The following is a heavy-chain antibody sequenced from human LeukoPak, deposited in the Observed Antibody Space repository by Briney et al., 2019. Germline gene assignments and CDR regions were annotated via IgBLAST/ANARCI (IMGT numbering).Heavy chain of an antibody. CDR2: IYTSGTT. V-gene: IGHV4-4*07. Sequence: PSETLSLPCSVSGDSISPYYWSWIRQPAGKGLERIGRIYTSGTTYYNPSLKSRVTFSLDTSKNHFSLKLTSVTAADTAVYYCATKTAPPRRVDSSDIWGQGTMVTVSS. J-gene: IGHJ3*02. CDR3: ATKTAPPRRVDSSDI. CDR1: GDSISPYY. D-gene: IGHD5-18*01.